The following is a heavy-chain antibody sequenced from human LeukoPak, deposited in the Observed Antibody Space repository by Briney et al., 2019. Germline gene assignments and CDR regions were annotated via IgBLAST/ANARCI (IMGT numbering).Heavy chain of an antibody. CDR1: GFTFSSYA. V-gene: IGHV3-30-3*01. CDR3: ARDNMNYYDSSGYSLDY. J-gene: IGHJ4*02. D-gene: IGHD3-22*01. CDR2: ISYDGSNK. Sequence: GRSLRLSCAASGFTFSSYAMHWVRQAPGKGLEWVAVISYDGSNKYYADSVKGRFTISRDNSKNTLYLQMNSLRAEDTAVYYCARDNMNYYDSSGYSLDYWGQGTLVTVSS.